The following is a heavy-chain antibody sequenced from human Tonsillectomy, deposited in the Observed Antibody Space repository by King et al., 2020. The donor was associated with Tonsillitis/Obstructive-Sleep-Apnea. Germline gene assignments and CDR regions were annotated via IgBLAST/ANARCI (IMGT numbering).Heavy chain of an antibody. CDR1: GYSFTSYW. CDR3: ARRVGYSSSSGPQVYYYMDV. V-gene: IGHV5-51*01. CDR2: IYPGDSDT. D-gene: IGHD6-6*01. Sequence: QLVQSGAEVKKPGESLKISCKGSGYSFTSYWIGWVRQMPGKGLEWLGIIYPGDSDTRDSPSFQGQVTISADNSISTAYLQWSSLKASDTAMYYCARRVGYSSSSGPQVYYYMDVWGKGTTVTVSS. J-gene: IGHJ6*03.